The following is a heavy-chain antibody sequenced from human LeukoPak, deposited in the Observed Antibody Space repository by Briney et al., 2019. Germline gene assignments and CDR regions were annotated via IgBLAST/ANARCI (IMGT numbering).Heavy chain of an antibody. V-gene: IGHV3-30-3*01. J-gene: IGHJ4*02. Sequence: GGSLRLSCAVSGFTFSSYAMHWVRQAPGKGLEWMAVISYDGSNKYYADSVKGRFTISRDNSKNTLYPQMNSLRAEDTAVYYCARDKPYFDYWGQGTLVTVSS. CDR2: ISYDGSNK. CDR1: GFTFSSYA. CDR3: ARDKPYFDY.